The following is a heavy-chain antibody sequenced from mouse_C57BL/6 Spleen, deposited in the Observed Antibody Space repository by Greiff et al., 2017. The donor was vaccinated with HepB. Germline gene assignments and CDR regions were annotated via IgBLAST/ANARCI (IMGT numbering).Heavy chain of an antibody. V-gene: IGHV1-76*01. CDR2: IYPGSGNT. J-gene: IGHJ1*03. D-gene: IGHD1-1*01. CDR3: ARRPHYYGSSYGYFDV. Sequence: VKVVESGAELVRPGASVKLSCKASGYTFTDYYINWVKQRPGQGLEWIARIYPGSGNTYYNEKFKGKATLTAEKSSSTAYMQLSSLTSEDSAVYFCARRPHYYGSSYGYFDVWGTGTTVTVSS. CDR1: GYTFTDYY.